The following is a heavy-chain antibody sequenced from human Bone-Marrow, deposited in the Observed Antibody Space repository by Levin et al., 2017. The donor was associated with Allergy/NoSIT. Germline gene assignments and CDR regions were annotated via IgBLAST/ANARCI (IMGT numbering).Heavy chain of an antibody. CDR2: INTKFGNP. CDR3: ARESYRCSGGSCFFDS. D-gene: IGHD2-15*01. Sequence: PVASVKVSCKASGHIFSNYAINWVRQAPGQGLEWMGWINTKFGNPTYAQGFTGRFVFYLDTSVSTAYLQISSLQAEDTAVYYCARESYRCSGGSCFFDSWGQGTLVTVSP. CDR1: GHIFSNYA. J-gene: IGHJ4*02. V-gene: IGHV7-4-1*02.